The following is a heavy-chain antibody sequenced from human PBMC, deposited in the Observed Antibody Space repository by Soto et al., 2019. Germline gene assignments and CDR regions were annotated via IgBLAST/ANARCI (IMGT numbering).Heavy chain of an antibody. V-gene: IGHV3-33*01. J-gene: IGHJ4*02. D-gene: IGHD2-2*02. Sequence: PGGSLRLSCAASRFTFSNYGMHWVRQAPGKGLEWVAAIWYDGSKKYYADSVKGRFTISRDNSKNTLYLQMSSLRAEDTAVYYCARDRLDCSTTSCYIPFDYWGQGTLVTVSS. CDR3: ARDRLDCSTTSCYIPFDY. CDR2: IWYDGSKK. CDR1: RFTFSNYG.